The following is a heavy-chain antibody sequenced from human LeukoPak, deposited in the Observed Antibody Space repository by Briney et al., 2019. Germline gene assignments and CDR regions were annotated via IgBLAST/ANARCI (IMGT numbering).Heavy chain of an antibody. CDR1: GFIFSSHW. D-gene: IGHD3-10*01. Sequence: GGSLRLSCAASGFIFSSHWMHWVRQAPGKGLVWVSRVNSDGSSTTYADSVKGRFTISRDNARNTLFLQMNSLRAEDTAVYYCARGFGAYCQDWFDPWGQGTLVTVSS. V-gene: IGHV3-74*01. J-gene: IGHJ5*02. CDR3: ARGFGAYCQDWFDP. CDR2: VNSDGSST.